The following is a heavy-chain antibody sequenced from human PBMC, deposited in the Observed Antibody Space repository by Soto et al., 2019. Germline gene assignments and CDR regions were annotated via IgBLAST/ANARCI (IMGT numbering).Heavy chain of an antibody. V-gene: IGHV3-30-3*01. CDR1: GFTFSSYA. J-gene: IGHJ6*02. CDR2: ISYDGSNK. D-gene: IGHD2-8*01. CDR3: ARELMVYAIGNYGMDV. Sequence: QVQLVESGGGVVQPGRSLRLSCAASGFTFSSYAMHWVRQAPGKGLEWVAVISYDGSNKYYADSVKGRFTISRDNSKNTLYLQMNSLRAEDTAVYYCARELMVYAIGNYGMDVWGQGTTVTVSS.